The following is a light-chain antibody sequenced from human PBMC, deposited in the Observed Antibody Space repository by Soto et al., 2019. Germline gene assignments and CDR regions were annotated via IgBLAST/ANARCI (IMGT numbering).Light chain of an antibody. J-gene: IGKJ1*01. CDR2: GAS. CDR3: QQYNNWAPSRT. Sequence: EIVMTQSPATLSVSPGERATLSCRASQSVSSNLAWYQQKPGQAPRLLIYGASTRATGIPARFSVSGSGTEFTLTISSLQSEDFAIYFCQQYNNWAPSRTFGQGTTVEIK. CDR1: QSVSSN. V-gene: IGKV3-15*01.